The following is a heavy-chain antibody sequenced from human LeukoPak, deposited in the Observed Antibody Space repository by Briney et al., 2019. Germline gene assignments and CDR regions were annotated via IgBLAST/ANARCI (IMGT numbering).Heavy chain of an antibody. CDR2: ISSSDSTI. J-gene: IGHJ4*02. D-gene: IGHD4-23*01. Sequence: GGSLRLSCAASGFTFSSYEMHWVRQAPGKGLEWVSYISSSDSTIYYADSVKGRFTISRDNAKDSLYLQMNSLRADDTAVYFCARDYGGSSPFDYWGQGTLVTVPS. CDR3: ARDYGGSSPFDY. CDR1: GFTFSSYE. V-gene: IGHV3-48*03.